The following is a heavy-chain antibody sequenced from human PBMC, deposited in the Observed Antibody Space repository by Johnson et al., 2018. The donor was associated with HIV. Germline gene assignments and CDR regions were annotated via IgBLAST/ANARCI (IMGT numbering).Heavy chain of an antibody. CDR3: KISSSTGFEF. V-gene: IGHV3-7*05. CDR1: GFTFSNFW. D-gene: IGHD6-6*01. J-gene: IGHJ3*01. Sequence: VQLVESGGGVVRPGGSLRLSCAASGFTFSNFWMSWVRQAPGKGLEWVANIKQDGSEKYYLASVKGRFTISRDNAKNSLYLQMNSLRAEDTAVYYCKISSSTGFEFWVQGTMVTVSS. CDR2: IKQDGSEK.